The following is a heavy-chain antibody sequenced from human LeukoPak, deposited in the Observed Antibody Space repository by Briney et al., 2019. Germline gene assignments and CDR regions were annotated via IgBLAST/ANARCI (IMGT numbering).Heavy chain of an antibody. J-gene: IGHJ4*02. V-gene: IGHV3-30*02. CDR2: IRNDGSNK. D-gene: IGHD5-18*01. Sequence: GGSLRLSCAASGFTFSSYAMSWVRQAPGKGLEWVAFIRNDGSNKYYADSVKGRFTISRDNSKNTLYLQMNSLRAEDTAVYYCAKWKTLTAMAYYFDHWGQGTLVTVSS. CDR1: GFTFSSYA. CDR3: AKWKTLTAMAYYFDH.